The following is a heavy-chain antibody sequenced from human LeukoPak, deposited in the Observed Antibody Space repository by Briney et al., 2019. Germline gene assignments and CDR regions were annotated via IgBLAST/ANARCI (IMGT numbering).Heavy chain of an antibody. V-gene: IGHV3-7*01. D-gene: IGHD1-26*01. Sequence: PGGSLRLSCVVSGFTLSSRWMMWVRQAPGKGLEWMTNINRDGSEKNYVDSVKGRFTITRDNAENSLYLQMNSLRAEDTAVYYCVRDGVGAPPFDYWGQGVLVTVSS. CDR2: INRDGSEK. J-gene: IGHJ4*02. CDR1: GFTLSSRW. CDR3: VRDGVGAPPFDY.